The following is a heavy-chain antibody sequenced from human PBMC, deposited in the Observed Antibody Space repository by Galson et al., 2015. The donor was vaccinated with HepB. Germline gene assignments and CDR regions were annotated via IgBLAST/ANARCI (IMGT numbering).Heavy chain of an antibody. V-gene: IGHV1-18*01. J-gene: IGHJ5*02. CDR3: ARVDFYYGSGSVGRFDP. Sequence: SVKVSCKASGYTFTSYGISWVRQAPGQGLEWMGWISAYNGNTNYAQKLQGRVTMTTDTSTSTAYMELRSLRSDDTAVYYCARVDFYYGSGSVGRFDPWGQGTLVTVSS. D-gene: IGHD3-10*01. CDR1: GYTFTSYG. CDR2: ISAYNGNT.